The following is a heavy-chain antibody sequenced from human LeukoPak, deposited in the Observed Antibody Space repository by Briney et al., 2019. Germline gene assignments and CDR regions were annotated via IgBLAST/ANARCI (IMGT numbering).Heavy chain of an antibody. J-gene: IGHJ4*02. D-gene: IGHD3-3*01. Sequence: RGSLRLSCAASGFTFSSYAMSWVRQAPGKGLEWVSAISSSDGSTYYADSAKGRFSISRDNSKNTLYLQMTTLRAEDTAIYYCAQDPLWSGYYPSLFDYWGPRTLVTASS. CDR2: ISSSDGST. CDR1: GFTFSSYA. CDR3: AQDPLWSGYYPSLFDY. V-gene: IGHV3-23*01.